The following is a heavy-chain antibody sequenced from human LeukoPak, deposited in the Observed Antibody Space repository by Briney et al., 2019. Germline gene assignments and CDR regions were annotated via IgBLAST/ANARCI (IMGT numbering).Heavy chain of an antibody. J-gene: IGHJ6*03. CDR2: ISGSGGST. Sequence: GGSLRLSCAASGFTFSSYAMSWVRQAPGKGLEWVSAISGSGGSTYYADSVKGRFTISRDNSKNTLYLQMNSLRAEDTAVYYCAKWFNCIGGDCYSFYYYYYMDVWGKGPRSPSP. CDR1: GFTFSSYA. D-gene: IGHD2-21*01. CDR3: AKWFNCIGGDCYSFYYYYYMDV. V-gene: IGHV3-23*01.